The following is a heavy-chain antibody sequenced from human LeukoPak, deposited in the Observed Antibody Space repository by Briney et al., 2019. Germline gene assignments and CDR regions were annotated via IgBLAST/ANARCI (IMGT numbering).Heavy chain of an antibody. D-gene: IGHD4-17*01. J-gene: IGHJ5*02. CDR3: ARHSKVLATVNP. CDR2: ISYSGTT. V-gene: IGHV4-39*01. CDR1: GGSFSGYY. Sequence: SETLSLTCAVYGGSFSGYYWGWIRQPPGKGLEWIGSISYSGTTYYNPSLKSRVTISVDTSKNQFSLKLSSVTAADTAVYYCARHSKVLATVNPWGQGTLVTVSS.